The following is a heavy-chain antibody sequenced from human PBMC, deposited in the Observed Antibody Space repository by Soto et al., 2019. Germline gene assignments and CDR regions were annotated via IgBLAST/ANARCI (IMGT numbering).Heavy chain of an antibody. CDR3: ARDLLHVGSGGTKGACDF. CDR2: ITGSTTDI. CDR1: GFTFSTFA. V-gene: IGHV3-21*01. D-gene: IGHD6-25*01. J-gene: IGHJ3*01. Sequence: GGSLRLSCAASGFTFSTFAMNWVRQAPGKGLARVSSITGSTTDIYSADSVKGRFTVSRDNAKNSLYLHLSSLTAEDTAVYYCARDLLHVGSGGTKGACDFWGRETMVAVSS.